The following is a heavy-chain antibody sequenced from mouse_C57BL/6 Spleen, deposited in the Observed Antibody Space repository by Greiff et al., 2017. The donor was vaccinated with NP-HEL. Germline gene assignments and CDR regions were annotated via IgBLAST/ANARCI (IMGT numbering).Heavy chain of an antibody. Sequence: EVQLQQSGPVLVKPGASVKMSCKASGYTFTDYYMNWVKQSHGKSLEWIGVINPYNGGTSYNQKFKGKATLTVDKSSSTAYMELNSLTSEDSAVYYCANYDYDLNYFDYWGQGTTLTVSS. CDR2: INPYNGGT. V-gene: IGHV1-19*01. CDR3: ANYDYDLNYFDY. J-gene: IGHJ2*01. D-gene: IGHD2-4*01. CDR1: GYTFTDYY.